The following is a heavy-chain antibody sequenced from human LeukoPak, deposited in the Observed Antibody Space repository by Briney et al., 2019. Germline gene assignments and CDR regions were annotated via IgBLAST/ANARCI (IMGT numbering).Heavy chain of an antibody. CDR2: SGSTT. D-gene: IGHD4-17*01. Sequence: GGSLRLSCAASGFIFSNYAMTWVRQAPGKGLEWVSSSGSTTDYSDSVKGRFTISRDNSKNTLYLQMNRLRADDTAVYYCTRDSSYGDYSTAFDYWGQGALVTVSS. J-gene: IGHJ4*02. CDR1: GFIFSNYA. V-gene: IGHV3-23*01. CDR3: TRDSSYGDYSTAFDY.